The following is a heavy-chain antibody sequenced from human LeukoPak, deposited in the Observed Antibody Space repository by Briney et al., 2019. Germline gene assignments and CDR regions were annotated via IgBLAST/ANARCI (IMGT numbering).Heavy chain of an antibody. J-gene: IGHJ5*02. Sequence: GASVKVSCKASGYTFTSYDINWVRQATGQGLEWMGWMNPNSGNTGCAQKFQGRVTMTRNTSISTAYMELSSLRSEDTAVYYCARRVLTGYRPYNWFDPWGQGTLVTVSS. CDR2: MNPNSGNT. V-gene: IGHV1-8*01. D-gene: IGHD3-9*01. CDR1: GYTFTSYD. CDR3: ARRVLTGYRPYNWFDP.